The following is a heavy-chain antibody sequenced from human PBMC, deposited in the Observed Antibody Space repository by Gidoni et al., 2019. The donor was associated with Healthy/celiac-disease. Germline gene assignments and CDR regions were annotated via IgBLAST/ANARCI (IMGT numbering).Heavy chain of an antibody. D-gene: IGHD2-2*01. J-gene: IGHJ5*02. CDR3: ARDLNVVVPAAILIDP. V-gene: IGHV1-2*02. CDR1: GYTFPGYY. Sequence: QVQLVQSGAEVKKPGASVKVSCKASGYTFPGYYMHWVRQAPGQGLEWMGWINPNSGGTNYAQKFQGRVTMTRDTSISTAYMELSRLRSDDTAVYYCARDLNVVVPAAILIDPWGQGTLVTVSS. CDR2: INPNSGGT.